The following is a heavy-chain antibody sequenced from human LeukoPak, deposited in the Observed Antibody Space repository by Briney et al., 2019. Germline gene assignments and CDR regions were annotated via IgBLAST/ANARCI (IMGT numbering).Heavy chain of an antibody. Sequence: ASVKVSCKASGYTFTSYGISWVRQAPGQGLEWMGWISAYNGNTNYAQKLQGRVTMTTDTSTSTAYMELRSLRSDDTAVYYCAREWVVVDYYYGMDVWGQRTTVTVSS. J-gene: IGHJ6*02. CDR1: GYTFTSYG. CDR3: AREWVVVDYYYGMDV. CDR2: ISAYNGNT. D-gene: IGHD2-15*01. V-gene: IGHV1-18*01.